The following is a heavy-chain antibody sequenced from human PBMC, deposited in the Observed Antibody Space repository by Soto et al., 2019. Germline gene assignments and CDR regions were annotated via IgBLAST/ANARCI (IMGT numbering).Heavy chain of an antibody. CDR1: GFTFSDYY. V-gene: IGHV3-23*01. J-gene: IGHJ4*02. CDR3: TKGKGGQLAYFDS. CDR2: ISSFSSST. Sequence: GGSLRLSCAASGFTFSDYYLSWIRQAPGKGLEWVSTISSFSSSTYYADSVKGRFTISRDDSKSTLSLQMNSLRVEDTAVYYCTKGKGGQLAYFDSWGQGTLVTVSS. D-gene: IGHD6-6*01.